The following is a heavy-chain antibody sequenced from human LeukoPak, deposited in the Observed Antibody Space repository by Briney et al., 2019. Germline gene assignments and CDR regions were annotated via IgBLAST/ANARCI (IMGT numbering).Heavy chain of an antibody. CDR1: GFSFEDYG. Sequence: GGSLRLSCAASGFSFEDYGMNWVRQAPGKGLEWVSYISSSSSTIYYADSVKGRFTISRDNAKNSLYLQMNSLRAEDTAVYYCARDRVGAPGSDAFDIWGQGTMVTVSS. J-gene: IGHJ3*02. CDR2: ISSSSSTI. CDR3: ARDRVGAPGSDAFDI. V-gene: IGHV3-48*01. D-gene: IGHD1-26*01.